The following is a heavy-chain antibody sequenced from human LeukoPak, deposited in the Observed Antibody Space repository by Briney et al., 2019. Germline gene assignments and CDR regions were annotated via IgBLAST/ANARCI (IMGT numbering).Heavy chain of an antibody. J-gene: IGHJ5*02. CDR1: GGSISSSNW. CDR3: ARVPGPSRLAAAYSWFDP. D-gene: IGHD6-13*01. Sequence: SETLSLTCAVSGGSISSSNWWSWVRQPPGKGLEWIGEIYHSGSTNYNPSLKSRVTISVDKSKNQFSLKLSSVTAADTAVYYCARVPGPSRLAAAYSWFDPWGQGTLVTVSS. V-gene: IGHV4-4*02. CDR2: IYHSGST.